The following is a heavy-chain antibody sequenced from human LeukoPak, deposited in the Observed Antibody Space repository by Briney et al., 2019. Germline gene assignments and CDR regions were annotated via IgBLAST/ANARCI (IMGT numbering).Heavy chain of an antibody. J-gene: IGHJ4*02. CDR1: GFTFTDHY. CDR3: VREGEGPLSKDFDY. Sequence: ASMKVSCKSSGFTFTDHYIHWVRQGPGQGLEWMGYIGPHSTFRSSPQEFQGRVTMTRDASMSTAYMELTRLTSDDTAVYYCVREGEGPLSKDFDYWGQGTLVTVSS. V-gene: IGHV1-2*02. CDR2: IGPHSTFR. D-gene: IGHD2/OR15-2a*01.